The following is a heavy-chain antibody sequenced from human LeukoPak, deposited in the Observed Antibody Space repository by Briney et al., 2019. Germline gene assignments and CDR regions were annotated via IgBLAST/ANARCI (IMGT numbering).Heavy chain of an antibody. CDR1: GFTFSNYA. V-gene: IGHV3-30*14. D-gene: IGHD1-26*01. CDR2: ISYDGSNK. Sequence: GGSLRLSCAASGFTFSNYAMHWVRQAPGKGLEWVAVISYDGSNKYYADSVKGRFTISREDAKNSLYLQMNSLRAEDTAMYYCARQKQSHGNFDYWGQGTLVTVSS. J-gene: IGHJ4*02. CDR3: ARQKQSHGNFDY.